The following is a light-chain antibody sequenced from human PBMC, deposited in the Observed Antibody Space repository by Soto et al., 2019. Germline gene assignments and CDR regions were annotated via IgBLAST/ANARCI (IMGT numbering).Light chain of an antibody. Sequence: DIQMTQSPSSLSATVGDRVTITCRASQDISNYLAWHQQKPGKVPKLLIYAASTLQPGVPSRFSGSGSGTDFTLTISSLQPEDVATYYCQKYSGAPPETFGRGTKVAIK. CDR3: QKYSGAPPET. CDR1: QDISNY. CDR2: AAS. J-gene: IGKJ3*01. V-gene: IGKV1-27*01.